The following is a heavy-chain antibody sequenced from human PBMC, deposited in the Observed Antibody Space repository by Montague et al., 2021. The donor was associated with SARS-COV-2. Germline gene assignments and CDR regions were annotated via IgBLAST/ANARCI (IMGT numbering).Heavy chain of an antibody. CDR2: IYYSGSI. D-gene: IGHD2-2*01. Sequence: SETLSLTCTVSGGSISSSSYYWGWIRQPPGKGLEWIGSIYYSGSIYYNPSLKSRVTISVDTSKNQFSLKLSSVTAADTAVYYCARDGEVVGNWFDPWGQGTLVTVSS. J-gene: IGHJ5*02. CDR3: ARDGEVVGNWFDP. V-gene: IGHV4-39*07. CDR1: GGSISSSSYY.